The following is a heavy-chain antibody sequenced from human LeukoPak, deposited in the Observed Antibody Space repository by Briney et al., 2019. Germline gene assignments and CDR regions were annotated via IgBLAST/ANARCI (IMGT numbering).Heavy chain of an antibody. D-gene: IGHD3-22*01. CDR3: ARDSSGYYGFDP. CDR2: IYYSGST. CDR1: GGSISSSSYY. V-gene: IGHV4-39*07. Sequence: SETLSLTCTVSGGSISSSSYYWGWIRQPPGKGLEWIGSIYYSGSTYYNPSLKSRVTISVDTSKNQFSLKLSSVTAADTAVYYCARDSSGYYGFDPWGQGTLVTVSS. J-gene: IGHJ5*02.